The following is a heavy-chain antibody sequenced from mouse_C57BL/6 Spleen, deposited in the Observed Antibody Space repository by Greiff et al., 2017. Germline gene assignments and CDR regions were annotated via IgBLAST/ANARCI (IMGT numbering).Heavy chain of an antibody. D-gene: IGHD1-1*01. V-gene: IGHV3-6*01. CDR3: ARDYYGSSWYFDV. J-gene: IGHJ1*03. CDR1: GYSITSGYY. CDR2: ISYDGSN. Sequence: DVQLQESGPGLVKPSQSLSLTCSVTGYSITSGYYWNWIRQFPGNKLEWMGYISYDGSNNYNPSLKNRISITRDTSKNQFFLKLNSVTTEDTATYYCARDYYGSSWYFDVWGTGTTVTVSS.